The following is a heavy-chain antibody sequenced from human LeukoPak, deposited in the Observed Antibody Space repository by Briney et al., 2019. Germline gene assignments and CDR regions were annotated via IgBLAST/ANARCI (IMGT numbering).Heavy chain of an antibody. Sequence: SETLSLTCTVSGGSISSYYWSWIRQPPGKGLVWIGYIYYSGSTNYNPSLKSRVTISVDTSKNQFSLKLSSVTAADTAVYYCARDYHQEFFDYWGQGTLVTVSS. D-gene: IGHD2/OR15-2a*01. CDR2: IYYSGST. CDR1: GGSISSYY. J-gene: IGHJ4*02. CDR3: ARDYHQEFFDY. V-gene: IGHV4-59*01.